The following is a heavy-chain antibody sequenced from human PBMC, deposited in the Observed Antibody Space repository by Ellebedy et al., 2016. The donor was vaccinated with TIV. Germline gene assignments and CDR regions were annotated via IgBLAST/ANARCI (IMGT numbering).Heavy chain of an antibody. Sequence: ASVKVSCXASGYTFTSYGISWVRQATGQGLEWMGWMNPNSGNTGYAQKFQGRVTMTRNTSKSTAYMELSSLRSEDTAVYYCARGLGYYGPGSVDYWGQGTLVTVSS. CDR1: GYTFTSYG. CDR3: ARGLGYYGPGSVDY. J-gene: IGHJ4*02. D-gene: IGHD3-10*01. CDR2: MNPNSGNT. V-gene: IGHV1-8*02.